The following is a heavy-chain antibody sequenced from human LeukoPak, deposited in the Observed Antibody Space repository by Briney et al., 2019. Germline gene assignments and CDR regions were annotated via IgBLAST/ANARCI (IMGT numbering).Heavy chain of an antibody. CDR3: ARDGKGIAVAGPYWYFDL. CDR1: GFTFSSYG. Sequence: GGSLRLSCAASGFTFSSYGMSWVRQAPGKGLEWVSAISGSGGSTSYADSVKGRFTISRDNAKNTLYLQMNSLRAEDTAVYYCARDGKGIAVAGPYWYFDLWGRGTLVTVSS. V-gene: IGHV3-23*01. CDR2: ISGSGGST. J-gene: IGHJ2*01. D-gene: IGHD6-19*01.